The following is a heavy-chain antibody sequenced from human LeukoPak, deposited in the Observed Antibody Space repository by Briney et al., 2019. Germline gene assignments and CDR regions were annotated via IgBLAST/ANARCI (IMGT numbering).Heavy chain of an antibody. Sequence: GGSLRLSCTASGFTFSSYAMSWVRQAPGKGLEWVSSISGSGGSTYYADSVKGRFTISRDNSKNTLYLRIKSRRAEDTAVYYCAKAGQTTVRGPRCWFDPWGQGTLVTVSS. CDR2: ISGSGGST. CDR1: GFTFSSYA. D-gene: IGHD4-11*01. CDR3: AKAGQTTVRGPRCWFDP. V-gene: IGHV3-23*01. J-gene: IGHJ5*02.